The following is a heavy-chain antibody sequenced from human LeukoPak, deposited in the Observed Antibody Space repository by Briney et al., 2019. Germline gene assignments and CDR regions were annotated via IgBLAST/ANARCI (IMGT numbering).Heavy chain of an antibody. CDR3: ARECGGDCYSGDY. Sequence: PSETLSLTCAVYGGSFSGYYWSWIRQPPGKGLEWIGEINHSGSTNYNPSLKSRVTISVDTSKNQFSLKLSSVTAADTAVYYCARECGGDCYSGDYWGREPWSPSPQ. J-gene: IGHJ4*02. CDR1: GGSFSGYY. D-gene: IGHD2-21*02. V-gene: IGHV4-34*01. CDR2: INHSGST.